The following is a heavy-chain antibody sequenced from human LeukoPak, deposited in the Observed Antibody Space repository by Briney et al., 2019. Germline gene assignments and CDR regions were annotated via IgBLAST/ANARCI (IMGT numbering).Heavy chain of an antibody. CDR2: INHNGNVN. CDR1: GGSVSSGSYY. Sequence: PSETLSLTCTVSGGSVSSGSYYWSRIRQPPGKGLEWVASINHNGNVNYYVDSVKGRSTISRDNSKKTLYLQMNSLRAEDTAVYYCAKDLDEQYGMEVWGQGTTVTVS. V-gene: IGHV3-7*01. CDR3: AKDLDEQYGMEV. J-gene: IGHJ6*02.